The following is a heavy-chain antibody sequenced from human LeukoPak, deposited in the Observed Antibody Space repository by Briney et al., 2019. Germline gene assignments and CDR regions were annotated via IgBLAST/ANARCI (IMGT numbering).Heavy chain of an antibody. CDR1: GGSFSGYY. Sequence: SETLSLTCAVYGGSFSGYYWSWIRQPPGKGLEWIEEINHSGSTNYNPSLKSRVTISVDTSKNQFSLKLSSVTAADTAVYYCARSAHSGAAAGVYWGQGTLVTVSS. CDR2: INHSGST. CDR3: ARSAHSGAAAGVY. J-gene: IGHJ4*02. V-gene: IGHV4-34*01. D-gene: IGHD6-13*01.